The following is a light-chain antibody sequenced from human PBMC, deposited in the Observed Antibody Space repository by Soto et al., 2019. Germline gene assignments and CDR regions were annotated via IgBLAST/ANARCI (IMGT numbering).Light chain of an antibody. CDR3: QQRSDSIT. Sequence: EIVLTQSPDTLSLSPGERATLSCWASHSVTTHLAWFQQRPGQTPRILIYDASTRAPGIPARFSGRGSGADFTLTISSIAPEDFAVDYCQQRSDSITFGQGTRLEIK. V-gene: IGKV3-11*01. CDR1: HSVTTH. CDR2: DAS. J-gene: IGKJ5*01.